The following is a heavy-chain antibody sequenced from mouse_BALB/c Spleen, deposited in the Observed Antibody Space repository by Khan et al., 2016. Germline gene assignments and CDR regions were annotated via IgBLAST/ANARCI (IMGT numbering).Heavy chain of an antibody. CDR2: INPDSSTI. CDR1: GFAFTRYW. Sequence: EVKLPESGGGLVQPGGSLTLSCAASGFAFTRYWMRWVRQAPGKGLEWLGEINPDSSTINYTPSLKDKFIISRDNAKHTLYLHMSNVTSEDTALSYRASTFWYFDVWGAGTTVTVSS. J-gene: IGHJ1*01. V-gene: IGHV4-1*02. CDR3: ASTFWYFDV.